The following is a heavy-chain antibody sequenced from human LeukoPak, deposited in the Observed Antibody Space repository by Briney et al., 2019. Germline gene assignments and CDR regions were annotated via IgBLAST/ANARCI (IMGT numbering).Heavy chain of an antibody. D-gene: IGHD5-18*01. CDR3: AKADTAMVDLDY. V-gene: IGHV3-43*01. CDR1: GFTFDDYP. CDR2: ISWDGGST. Sequence: PGGSLRLSCAASGFTFDDYPMHWVRQAPGKCLEWVSLISWDGGSTYYADSVKGRFTISRDNSKNSLYLQMNSLRNEDTALYYSAKADTAMVDLDYWGQGTLVTVSS. J-gene: IGHJ4*02.